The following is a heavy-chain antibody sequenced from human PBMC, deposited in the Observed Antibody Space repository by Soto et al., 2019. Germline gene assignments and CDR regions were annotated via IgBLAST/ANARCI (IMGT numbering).Heavy chain of an antibody. CDR1: GGSFSAYY. V-gene: IGHV4-34*01. CDR3: ARWSSSSEIFDY. J-gene: IGHJ4*02. CDR2: INHSGST. D-gene: IGHD6-6*01. Sequence: SETLSLTCAVYGGSFSAYYWSWIRQPPGKGLEWIGEINHSGSTYYNPSLKSRVTISVDTSKNRFSLKVSSVIAADTAVYYCARWSSSSEIFDYWGQGTLVTVSS.